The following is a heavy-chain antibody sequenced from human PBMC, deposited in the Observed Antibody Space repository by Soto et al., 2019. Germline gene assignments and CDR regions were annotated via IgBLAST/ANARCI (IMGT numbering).Heavy chain of an antibody. CDR3: AIHLGSGWYPGMDY. V-gene: IGHV4-59*08. Sequence: SETLSLTCTVSGGSISSYYWSWIRQPPGKGLEWIGYIYYSGSTNYNPSLKSRVTISVDTSKNQFSLKLSSVTAADTAVYYCAIHLGSGWYPGMDYWGQGSLVTVSS. D-gene: IGHD6-19*01. CDR1: GGSISSYY. J-gene: IGHJ4*02. CDR2: IYYSGST.